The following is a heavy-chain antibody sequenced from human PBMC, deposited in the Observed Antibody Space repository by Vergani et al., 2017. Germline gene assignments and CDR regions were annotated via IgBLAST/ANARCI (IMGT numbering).Heavy chain of an antibody. J-gene: IGHJ4*02. Sequence: QVQLQESGPGLVKPSETLSLTCTVSGGSISSYYWSWIRQPPGKGLEWIGYIYYSGSTNYNPSLKSRVTISVDTSKNQFSLKLSSVTAADTAVYYCARAGARYDSSGYYRLDYWGQGTLVTVSS. D-gene: IGHD3-22*01. V-gene: IGHV4-59*01. CDR1: GGSISSYY. CDR2: IYYSGST. CDR3: ARAGARYDSSGYYRLDY.